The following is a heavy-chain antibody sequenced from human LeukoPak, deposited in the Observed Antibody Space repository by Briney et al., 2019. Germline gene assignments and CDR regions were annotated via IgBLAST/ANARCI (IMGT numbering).Heavy chain of an antibody. CDR2: INHGGRT. CDR3: AREGRMSMGIEY. V-gene: IGHV4-34*01. J-gene: IGHJ4*02. CDR1: GGSLRGYY. D-gene: IGHD4/OR15-4a*01. Sequence: SETLSLTCAVYGGSLRGYYWSWIRQSPGKGREWIGGINHGGRTNYNPSLKSRVTMSVDTSKNNFSLTVSSVTDADTAVYFCAREGRMSMGIEYWGQGTLVTVSS.